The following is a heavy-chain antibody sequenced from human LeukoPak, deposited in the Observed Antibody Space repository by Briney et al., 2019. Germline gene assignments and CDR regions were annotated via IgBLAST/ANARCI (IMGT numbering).Heavy chain of an antibody. V-gene: IGHV3-23*01. Sequence: TGGSLRLSCAASGFTFSNYVMSWVRQAPGKGLEWVSAISGSGGSTYYADSVKGRFTISRDNSKNTLYLQMNSLRAEDTAVYYCAKDSYYDILTANDAFDIWGQGTMVTVSS. CDR3: AKDSYYDILTANDAFDI. D-gene: IGHD3-9*01. CDR1: GFTFSNYV. J-gene: IGHJ3*02. CDR2: ISGSGGST.